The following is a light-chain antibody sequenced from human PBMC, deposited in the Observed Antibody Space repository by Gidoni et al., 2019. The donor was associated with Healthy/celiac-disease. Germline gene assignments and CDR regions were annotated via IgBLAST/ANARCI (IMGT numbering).Light chain of an antibody. J-gene: IGLJ2*01. CDR1: SSNIGAGYD. CDR2: GNS. Sequence: HSVLPQPPSVSGAPGQRVTISCTGISSNIGAGYDVHWYQQLPGTAPKLLIYGNSNRPSGVPDRFSGSKSGTSASLAITGLQAEDEADYYCQSYDSSLSAYVVFGGGTKLTVL. CDR3: QSYDSSLSAYVV. V-gene: IGLV1-40*01.